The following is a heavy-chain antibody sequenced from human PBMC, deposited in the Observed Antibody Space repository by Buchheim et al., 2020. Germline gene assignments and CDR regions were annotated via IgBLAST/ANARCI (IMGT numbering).Heavy chain of an antibody. D-gene: IGHD5-18*01. CDR1: GLTFSDYS. Sequence: EVQLVESGGGLVQPGGSLRLSCAASGLTFSDYSMNWVRQAPGKGLEWLSYISSGSSTIYYADSVKGRWTISRDNAKNSLSLQMNSLRAEDTAVYYCATMVNYNYGMDVWGQGTT. V-gene: IGHV3-48*01. CDR3: ATMVNYNYGMDV. CDR2: ISSGSSTI. J-gene: IGHJ6*02.